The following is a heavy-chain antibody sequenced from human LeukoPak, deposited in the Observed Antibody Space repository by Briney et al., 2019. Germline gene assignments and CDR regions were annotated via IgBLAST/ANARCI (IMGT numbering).Heavy chain of an antibody. CDR2: IRYDGSNK. J-gene: IGHJ4*02. V-gene: IGHV3-30*02. CDR3: AREGRWKRCRTFDY. D-gene: IGHD1-1*01. CDR1: GFTFTSYG. Sequence: PGGSLRLSCAASGFTFTSYGMHWVRQAPGKGLEWVAFIRYDGSNKYYADSVKGRFTISRDNSKNTLYLQMNSLRAEDTAVYYCAREGRWKRCRTFDYWGQGTLVTVSS.